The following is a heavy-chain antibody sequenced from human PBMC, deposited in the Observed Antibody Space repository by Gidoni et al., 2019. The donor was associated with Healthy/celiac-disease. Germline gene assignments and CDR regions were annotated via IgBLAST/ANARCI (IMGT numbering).Heavy chain of an antibody. CDR2: INPSGGST. Sequence: QVQLVQSGAEVKQPGAPVKVSCKASGDTFTSYYMPWVRQAPGEGLEWMGIINPSGGSTSYAQKFQGRVTMTRDTSTSTVYMELSSLRSEDTAVYYCARAVGGLQPDAFDIWGQGTMVTVSS. D-gene: IGHD1-26*01. V-gene: IGHV1-46*01. CDR3: ARAVGGLQPDAFDI. CDR1: GDTFTSYY. J-gene: IGHJ3*02.